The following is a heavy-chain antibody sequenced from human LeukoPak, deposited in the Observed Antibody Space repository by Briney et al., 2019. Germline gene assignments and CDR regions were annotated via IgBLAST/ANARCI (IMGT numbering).Heavy chain of an antibody. CDR2: ISYEGGNI. Sequence: PGRSLRLSCAPSGFTFDTYAMHGVRQAPGKGREWVALISYEGGNIYYADSVKGRFTISRDNYNNMLYLQMNGLRPEDTAVYYCARDPPFGSGWSQNFFDYWGQGTLVTVSS. J-gene: IGHJ4*02. V-gene: IGHV3-30*04. CDR3: ARDPPFGSGWSQNFFDY. D-gene: IGHD6-19*01. CDR1: GFTFDTYA.